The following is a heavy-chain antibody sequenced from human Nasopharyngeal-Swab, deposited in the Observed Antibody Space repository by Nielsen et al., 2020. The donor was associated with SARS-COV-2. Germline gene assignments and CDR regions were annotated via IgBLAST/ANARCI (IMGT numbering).Heavy chain of an antibody. Sequence: GESLKISCAASGFTFSSYSMNWVRQAPGKGLEWVSYISSSSSTIYYADSVKGRFTISRDNAKNSLYLQMNSLRAEDTAVYYCAAPLTGLHYWGQGTLVTVSS. D-gene: IGHD1-20*01. CDR3: AAPLTGLHY. J-gene: IGHJ4*02. CDR1: GFTFSSYS. CDR2: ISSSSSTI. V-gene: IGHV3-48*01.